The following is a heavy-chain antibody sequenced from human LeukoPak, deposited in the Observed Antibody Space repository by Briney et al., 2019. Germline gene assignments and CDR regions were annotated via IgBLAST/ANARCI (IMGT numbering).Heavy chain of an antibody. D-gene: IGHD3-9*01. CDR2: IYYSGST. J-gene: IGHJ6*03. CDR3: ARLPSDWLVVNYYMDV. Sequence: PSETPSLTCTVSGGSISSSSYYWGWIRQPPGKGLEWIVSIYYSGSTYYNPSLKSRVTISVDTSKNQFSLKLSSVTAADTAVYYCARLPSDWLVVNYYMDVWGKGTTVTVSS. V-gene: IGHV4-39*01. CDR1: GGSISSSSYY.